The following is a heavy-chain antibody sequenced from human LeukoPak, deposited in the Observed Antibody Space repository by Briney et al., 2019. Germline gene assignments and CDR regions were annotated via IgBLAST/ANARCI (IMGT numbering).Heavy chain of an antibody. V-gene: IGHV4-31*03. CDR3: ARASDTDSQFDY. D-gene: IGHD3-22*01. CDR1: GGSISSGGYY. J-gene: IGHJ4*02. Sequence: PSETLSLTCTVSGGSISSGGYYWSWIRQHPGKGLEWIGYIYYSGSTHYNPSLKSRVTISVDTPKNQFSLKLSSVTAADTAVYYCARASDTDSQFDYWGQGTLVTVSS. CDR2: IYYSGST.